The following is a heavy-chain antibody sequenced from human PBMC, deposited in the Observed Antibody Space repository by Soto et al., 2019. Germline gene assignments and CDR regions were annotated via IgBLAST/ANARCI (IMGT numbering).Heavy chain of an antibody. CDR2: IIPIFGTA. V-gene: IGHV1-69*13. CDR1: GGTFSSYA. CDR3: AREKNDYGGTSRNY. D-gene: IGHD4-17*01. J-gene: IGHJ4*02. Sequence: SGQVSCKASGGTFSSYAISWVRQAPGQGLEWMGGIIPIFGTANSAQKFQGRVTITEDESTSTAYMELSSLRSEDTAAYYCAREKNDYGGTSRNYWGQGTLVTVSS.